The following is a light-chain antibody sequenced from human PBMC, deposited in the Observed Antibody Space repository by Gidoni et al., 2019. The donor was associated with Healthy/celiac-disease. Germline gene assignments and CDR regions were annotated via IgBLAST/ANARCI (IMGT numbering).Light chain of an antibody. Sequence: IQMTPSPSSLSASVGNRVNITCRASQSISSYLNWYQLKAGKAPKLLFYAASSLQSGVTSRFSVSGSWTCFTLTIRSLQPEDFGTCYCQQSYSTPPLTFXGXTKVEIK. CDR1: QSISSY. CDR3: QQSYSTPPLT. CDR2: AAS. J-gene: IGKJ4*01. V-gene: IGKV1-39*01.